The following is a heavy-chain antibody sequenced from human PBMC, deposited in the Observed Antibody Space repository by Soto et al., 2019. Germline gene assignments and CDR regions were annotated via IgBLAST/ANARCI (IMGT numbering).Heavy chain of an antibody. J-gene: IGHJ6*02. CDR3: ARHGAADGYYYYYGMDV. CDR1: GYSFTSYW. D-gene: IGHD2-15*01. V-gene: IGHV5-51*01. CDR2: IYPGDSDT. Sequence: GESLKISCKGSGYSFTSYWIGWVRQMPGKGLEWMGIIYPGDSDTRYSPSFQGQVTISADKSISTAYLQWSSLKASDTAMYYCARHGAADGYYYYYGMDVWGQGTTVTVSS.